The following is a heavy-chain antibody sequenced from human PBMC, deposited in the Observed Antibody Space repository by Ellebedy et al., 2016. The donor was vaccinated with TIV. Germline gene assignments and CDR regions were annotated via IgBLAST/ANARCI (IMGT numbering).Heavy chain of an antibody. J-gene: IGHJ4*02. Sequence: PGGSLRLSCEASGYIFTDYWVAWVRQTPGLGLEWMGIIDPDDSDTRYSPSFQGQVTISGDRSSSSTYLQWSSLRASDTAIYYCARLQSSMVGATVPDSWGQGTRVIVSS. CDR3: ARLQSSMVGATVPDS. CDR2: IDPDDSDT. V-gene: IGHV5-51*01. D-gene: IGHD1-26*01. CDR1: GYIFTDYW.